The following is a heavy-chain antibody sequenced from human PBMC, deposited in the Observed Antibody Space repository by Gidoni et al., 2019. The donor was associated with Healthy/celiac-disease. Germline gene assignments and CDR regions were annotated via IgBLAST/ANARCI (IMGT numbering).Heavy chain of an antibody. CDR1: GFTFSSYA. Sequence: EVQLLESGGGLVQPGGSLSLSCAASGFTFSSYAMSWVRQAPVKGLEWVSSIRGSGGSTYYADFVKGRFTISRDNSKNTLYLQMYSLRAEDTAGDYWAKDWSGGSCRWGQGSLVTFSS. D-gene: IGHD2-15*01. CDR2: IRGSGGST. J-gene: IGHJ4*02. CDR3: AKDWSGGSCR. V-gene: IGHV3-23*01.